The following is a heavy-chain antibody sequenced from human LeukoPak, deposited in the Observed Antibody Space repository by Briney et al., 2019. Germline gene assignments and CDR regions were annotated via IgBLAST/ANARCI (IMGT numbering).Heavy chain of an antibody. CDR1: GFTFSSYA. V-gene: IGHV3-23*01. CDR3: AKDKTTDTGENWFNP. D-gene: IGHD4-17*01. J-gene: IGHJ5*02. CDR2: ISGSGGST. Sequence: PGGSLRLSCAASGFTFSSYAMSWIRQAPGKGLEWVSAISGSGGSTYYADSVKGRFTISRDNSKNTLYLQMNSLRAEDTAVYYCAKDKTTDTGENWFNPWGQGTLVTVSS.